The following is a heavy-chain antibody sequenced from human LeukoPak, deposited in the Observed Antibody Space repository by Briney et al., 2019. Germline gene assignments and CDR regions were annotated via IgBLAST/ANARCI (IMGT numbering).Heavy chain of an antibody. Sequence: HGESLKISCKSSGYTFANYWIGWVRQMPGKGLEWMGIVWPVDFRTMYSPSFQGQVTISVDKSITTAYLQWDSLKASDTAMYYCARHTAIAVAGHDAFDKWGQGTMVTVAP. J-gene: IGHJ3*02. CDR3: ARHTAIAVAGHDAFDK. CDR1: GYTFANYW. D-gene: IGHD6-19*01. CDR2: VWPVDFRT. V-gene: IGHV5-51*01.